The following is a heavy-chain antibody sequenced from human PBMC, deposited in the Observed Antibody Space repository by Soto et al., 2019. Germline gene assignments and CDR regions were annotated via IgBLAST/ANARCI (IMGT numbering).Heavy chain of an antibody. D-gene: IGHD5-18*01. Sequence: ASVKVSCKATGYTFTTYALHWVRQAPGQRLEGMGWINAGSADIKYSQKFQGRVTITRDTSASTVYMELSSLRSEDTAVYYCARGGRRGYSYGYFDSWGQGTLVTVSS. CDR3: ARGGRRGYSYGYFDS. CDR1: GYTFTTYA. J-gene: IGHJ4*02. CDR2: INAGSADI. V-gene: IGHV1-3*01.